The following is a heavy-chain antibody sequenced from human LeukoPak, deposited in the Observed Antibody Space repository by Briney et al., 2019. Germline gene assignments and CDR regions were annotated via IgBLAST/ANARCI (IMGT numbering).Heavy chain of an antibody. D-gene: IGHD3-22*01. CDR1: GGSISSSSYY. V-gene: IGHV4-39*07. J-gene: IGHJ6*03. CDR2: IYYSGST. CDR3: ARGISYYYDSSGYYYPWDYYYYMDV. Sequence: SETLSLTCTVSGGSISSSSYYWGWIRQPPGKGLEWIGSIYYSGSTYYNPSLKSRVTISVDTSKNQFSLKLSSVTAADTAVYYCARGISYYYDSSGYYYPWDYYYYMDVWGKGTTVTISS.